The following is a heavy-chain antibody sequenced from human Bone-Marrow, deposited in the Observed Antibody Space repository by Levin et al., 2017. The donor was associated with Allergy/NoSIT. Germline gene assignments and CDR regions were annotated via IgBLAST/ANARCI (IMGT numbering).Heavy chain of an antibody. CDR3: ARPPLGAAAGTRWYFDL. CDR1: GYSFPSYW. J-gene: IGHJ2*01. Sequence: PGESLKISCKGSGYSFPSYWIGWVRQMPGKGLEWMGVIYPGDSDTRYSPSFQGQVTISADKSITTAYLQWSSLKASDTAMYYCARPPLGAAAGTRWYFDLWGRGTLVTVSS. V-gene: IGHV5-51*01. D-gene: IGHD6-13*01. CDR2: IYPGDSDT.